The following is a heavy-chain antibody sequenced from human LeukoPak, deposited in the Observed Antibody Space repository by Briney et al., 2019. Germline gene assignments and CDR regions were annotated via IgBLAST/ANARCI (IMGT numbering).Heavy chain of an antibody. Sequence: GGSLRLSCAASGFTFSGSAMHWVRQASGKGLEWVGRIRSKANSYATAYAASVKGRFTISRDDSKNTAYLQMNSLKTEDTAVYYCARDPSYYKFFWFDPWGQGILVTVSS. V-gene: IGHV3-73*01. CDR2: IRSKANSYAT. D-gene: IGHD3/OR15-3a*01. CDR1: GFTFSGSA. CDR3: ARDPSYYKFFWFDP. J-gene: IGHJ5*02.